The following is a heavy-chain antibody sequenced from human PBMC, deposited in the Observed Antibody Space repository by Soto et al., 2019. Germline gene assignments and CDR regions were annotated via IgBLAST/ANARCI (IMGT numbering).Heavy chain of an antibody. V-gene: IGHV1-2*02. CDR1: GYAFAGQH. CDR3: ARDLMRTTESFDY. CDR2: IDPDTGAA. J-gene: IGHJ4*02. Sequence: ASVKVSCKTSGYAFAGQHIHWVRQAPGQGLEWMGWIDPDTGAADSIEKFRGRIVLTRDTSISTAYMELASLTSDDTAVYYCARDLMRTTESFDYWGQGTVVTVSS. D-gene: IGHD4-4*01.